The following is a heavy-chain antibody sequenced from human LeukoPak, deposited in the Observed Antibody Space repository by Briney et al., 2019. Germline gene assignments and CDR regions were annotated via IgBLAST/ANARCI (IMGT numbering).Heavy chain of an antibody. V-gene: IGHV1-2*02. J-gene: IGHJ4*02. CDR3: ARASRSGIAARPNFSD. D-gene: IGHD6-6*01. CDR2: INPYRGSP. Sequence: ASVKVSCKTSGYTFTGYYIQWARHAPGPGLAWMGWINPYRGSPNYSQKFQGRVTMTGDTSINTAYMELIRLRSDDTAVYYCARASRSGIAARPNFSDWGQGTLVTVSS. CDR1: GYTFTGYY.